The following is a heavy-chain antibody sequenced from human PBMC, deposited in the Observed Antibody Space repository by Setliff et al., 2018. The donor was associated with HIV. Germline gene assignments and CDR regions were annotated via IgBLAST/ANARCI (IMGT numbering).Heavy chain of an antibody. V-gene: IGHV1-69*13. Sequence: GPSVKVSCKASGGTFSSYITAWVRQAPGQGLEWMGGIHPIFGTTNYARDFMGRVSITADESTNTAYMELSSLRSDDSAIYYCARGIPRGTVFGVVGYFDYWGQGTPVTVSS. CDR3: ARGIPRGTVFGVVGYFDY. D-gene: IGHD3-3*01. CDR1: GGTFSSYI. CDR2: IHPIFGTT. J-gene: IGHJ4*02.